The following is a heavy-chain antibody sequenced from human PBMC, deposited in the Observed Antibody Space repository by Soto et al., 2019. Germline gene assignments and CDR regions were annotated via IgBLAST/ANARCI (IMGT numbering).Heavy chain of an antibody. V-gene: IGHV3-9*01. J-gene: IGHJ4*02. CDR3: AKETQSNLGTGGFDS. Sequence: EVQLVESGGGLVQPGRSLRLSCAASGFTFDDSAMHWVRQAPGKGLEWVSGISWNSGSIDYADSVKGRFTISRDNAKKSLYLHVNSLRVEDTAVYYCAKETQSNLGTGGFDSWGQGTLVTVSS. CDR2: ISWNSGSI. D-gene: IGHD7-27*01. CDR1: GFTFDDSA.